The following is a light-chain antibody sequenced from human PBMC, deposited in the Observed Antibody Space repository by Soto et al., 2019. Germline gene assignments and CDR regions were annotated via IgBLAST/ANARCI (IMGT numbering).Light chain of an antibody. CDR3: SSYTSSTTYV. CDR2: EVS. V-gene: IGLV2-14*01. CDR1: SSDVGGYKY. J-gene: IGLJ1*01. Sequence: QSALTQPASVSGSPGQSITIYCTGTSSDVGGYKYVSWYQQHPGKAPKVMIYEVSNRPSGVSNRFSGSKSGNTASLTISGLQADDEADYYCSSYTSSTTYVFGPGTKLTVL.